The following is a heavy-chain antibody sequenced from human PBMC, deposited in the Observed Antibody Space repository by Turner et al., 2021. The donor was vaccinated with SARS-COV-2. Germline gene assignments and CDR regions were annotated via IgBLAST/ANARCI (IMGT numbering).Heavy chain of an antibody. J-gene: IGHJ4*02. Sequence: QVQLVESGGGVVQPGTSLRLSCAASGFTFSSYGMHWVRQAPGKGLEWVAVISYDGSTKSYADSVKGRFTISRDNSKNTLYLQMNGLRVEDTAVYYCAREDYYDSSGSLDYWGQGTLVTVSS. CDR3: AREDYYDSSGSLDY. CDR2: ISYDGSTK. CDR1: GFTFSSYG. V-gene: IGHV3-30*03. D-gene: IGHD3-22*01.